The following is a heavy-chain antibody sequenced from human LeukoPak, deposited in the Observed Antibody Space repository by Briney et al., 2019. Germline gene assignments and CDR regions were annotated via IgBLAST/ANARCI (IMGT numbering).Heavy chain of an antibody. CDR1: GYTFTGYY. Sequence: ASVKVSCKASGYTFTGYYIHWVRQAPGQGLECVGWINPNSGGTSYAQKFQGRVTMTRDTYISTAYMELSRLRSGDTAVYYCARGGSGSYFSWLDPWGQGTLVTVSS. CDR2: INPNSGGT. V-gene: IGHV1-2*02. D-gene: IGHD3-10*01. J-gene: IGHJ5*02. CDR3: ARGGSGSYFSWLDP.